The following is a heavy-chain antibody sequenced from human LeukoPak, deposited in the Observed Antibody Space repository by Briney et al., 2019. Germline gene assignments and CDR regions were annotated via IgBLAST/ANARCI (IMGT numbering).Heavy chain of an antibody. CDR1: GFTVSNNY. J-gene: IGHJ6*02. CDR2: VYSGGST. CDR3: ARSTPVDTARGYYGMDV. V-gene: IGHV3-53*04. D-gene: IGHD5-18*01. Sequence: GGSLRLSCASSGFTVSNNYMNWVRQAPGKGLEWVSTVYSGGSTYYADSVKGRFTISRHNSKNTLDLQMNSLRAEDTAVYYCARSTPVDTARGYYGMDVWGQGTTVTVSS.